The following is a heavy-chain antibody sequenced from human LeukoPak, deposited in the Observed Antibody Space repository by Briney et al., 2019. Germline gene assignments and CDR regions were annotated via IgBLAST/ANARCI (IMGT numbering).Heavy chain of an antibody. CDR1: GGSISSSSYY. D-gene: IGHD3-9*01. V-gene: IGHV4-61*02. CDR3: ARQYSDILTGYHRGELYWYFDL. Sequence: PSETLSLTCTASGGSISSSSYYWSWIRQPAGKGLEWIGRIYSSGSTNYNPSLKSRVTISLDTSKNQFSLKLSSVTAADTAVYYCARQYSDILTGYHRGELYWYFDLWGRGTLVTVSS. J-gene: IGHJ2*01. CDR2: IYSSGST.